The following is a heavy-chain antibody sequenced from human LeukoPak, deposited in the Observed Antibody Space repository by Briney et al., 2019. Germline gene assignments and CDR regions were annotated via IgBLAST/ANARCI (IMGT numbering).Heavy chain of an antibody. D-gene: IGHD3-16*01. CDR3: ARLHLAGPFDY. CDR2: IYYSGST. CDR1: GGSISSYY. Sequence: PSETLSLTCTVSGGSISSYYWSWIRQPPGKGLEWIGYIYYSGSTSYNPSLKSRVTISVHTSKNQFSLKLSSVTAADTAVYYCARLHLAGPFDYWGQGTLVTVSS. V-gene: IGHV4-59*08. J-gene: IGHJ4*02.